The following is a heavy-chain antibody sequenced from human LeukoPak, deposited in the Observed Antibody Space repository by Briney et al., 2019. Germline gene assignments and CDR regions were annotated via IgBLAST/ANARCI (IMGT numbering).Heavy chain of an antibody. CDR1: GFTFSGSA. D-gene: IGHD2-2*01. V-gene: IGHV3-73*01. J-gene: IGHJ4*02. CDR2: IRSKANSYAT. Sequence: GGSLRLSCAASGFTFSGSAMHWVRQASGKGLEWVGRIRSKANSYATAYAASVKGRFTISRDDSKNTAYLQMNSLKTEDTAVYYCTSGGYCSSTSCYGENWGQGTLVTVSS. CDR3: TSGGYCSSTSCYGEN.